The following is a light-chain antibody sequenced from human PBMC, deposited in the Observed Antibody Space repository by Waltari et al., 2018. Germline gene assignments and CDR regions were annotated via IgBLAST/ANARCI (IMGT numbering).Light chain of an antibody. V-gene: IGLV1-44*01. CDR3: AAWDDSLNGRWV. Sequence: SVSGTPGQRVTISCSGSASNIGNNLVNWYQQFPGKAPKLLIYRSDQRPSGAPDRFSGSKSGTSASLAISGLQSEDEADYYCAAWDDSLNGRWVFGGGTKVTVL. CDR2: RSD. CDR1: ASNIGNNL. J-gene: IGLJ3*02.